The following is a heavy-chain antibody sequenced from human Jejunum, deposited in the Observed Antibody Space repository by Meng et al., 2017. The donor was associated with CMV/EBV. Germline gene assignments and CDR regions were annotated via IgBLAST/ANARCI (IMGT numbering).Heavy chain of an antibody. J-gene: IGHJ4*02. CDR2: IKSQADAGTT. Sequence: EGQLVGAGGGLVKPGGSLRLSCAASGFTFNKAWMSWVRQAPGKGLEWIGRIKSQADAGTTDYAAPVKDRFTISRDDSKNTLYLQMNSLQTEDTAVYYCTTEHYGWSGYDYAYWGQGTLVTVSS. CDR1: GFTFNKAW. CDR3: TTEHYGWSGYDYAY. V-gene: IGHV3-15*01. D-gene: IGHD5-12*01.